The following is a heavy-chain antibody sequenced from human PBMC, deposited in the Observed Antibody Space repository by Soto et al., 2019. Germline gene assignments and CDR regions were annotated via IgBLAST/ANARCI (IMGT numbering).Heavy chain of an antibody. J-gene: IGHJ5*02. D-gene: IGHD6-6*01. CDR3: AVEYSSSPARFDP. V-gene: IGHV3-23*01. CDR1: GFTFSSYA. CDR2: ISGSGGST. Sequence: GGSLRLSCXASGFTFSSYAMSWVRQAPGKGLEWVSAISGSGGSTYYADSVKGRFTISRDNSKNTLYLQMNSLRAEGTAVYYCAVEYSSSPARFDPWGQGTLVTVSS.